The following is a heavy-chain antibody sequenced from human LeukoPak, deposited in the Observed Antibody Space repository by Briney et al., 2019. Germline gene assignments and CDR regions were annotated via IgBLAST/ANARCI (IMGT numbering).Heavy chain of an antibody. D-gene: IGHD3-22*01. J-gene: IGHJ6*03. CDR1: GGTFSSYA. Sequence: ASVKVSCKASGGTFSSYAISWVRQAPGQGLEWMGGIIPIFGTANYAQKFQGRVTITADESTSTAYMELSSLRSEDTAVYYCAREEYYDSSGSEAYYYYMDVWGKGTTVTVSS. V-gene: IGHV1-69*13. CDR3: AREEYYDSSGSEAYYYYMDV. CDR2: IIPIFGTA.